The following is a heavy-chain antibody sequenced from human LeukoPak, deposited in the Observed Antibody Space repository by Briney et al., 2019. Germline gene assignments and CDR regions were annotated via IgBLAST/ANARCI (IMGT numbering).Heavy chain of an antibody. D-gene: IGHD2-2*01. CDR3: ARANALYCSSTSCLFDY. J-gene: IGHJ4*02. V-gene: IGHV1-2*02. CDR2: IIPNSGGT. CDR1: GYTFTDYY. Sequence: GASVKVSCKAAGYTFTDYYIHWVRHAPRQGREWMAWIIPNSGGTYYAQNFHDRITLTSDTSISTAYMEQSRLRSDDTDIYYCARANALYCSSTSCLFDYWGQGTLVTVSS.